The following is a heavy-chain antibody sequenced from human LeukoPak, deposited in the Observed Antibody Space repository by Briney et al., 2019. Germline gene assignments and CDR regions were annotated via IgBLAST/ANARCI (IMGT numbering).Heavy chain of an antibody. D-gene: IGHD5-24*01. CDR2: FHRGRI. J-gene: IGHJ5*02. CDR1: GYPIGLDYY. CDR3: ARAPSSYESGNGYPNLGWLDP. V-gene: IGHV4-38-2*02. Sequence: SETLSLTCKVSGYPIGLDYYWVWIRQAPGRGLQWIGGFHRGRIQYNSALKSRVTISIDSSKNQFSPRMWPVTAADTAFYFCARAPSSYESGNGYPNLGWLDPWGQGALVTVSS.